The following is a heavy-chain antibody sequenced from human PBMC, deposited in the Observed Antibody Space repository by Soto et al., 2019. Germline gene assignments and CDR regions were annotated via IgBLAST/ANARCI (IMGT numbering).Heavy chain of an antibody. D-gene: IGHD4-17*01. Sequence: EVQLVESGGVVVQPGGSLRLSCAASGFTFDDYTMHWVRQAPGKGLEWVSLISWDGGSTYYADSVKGRFTISRDNSKNARYLRMNSLSTEDTALYYCAQGGTVTTESFDYWGQGTLVTVSS. CDR2: ISWDGGST. CDR3: AQGGTVTTESFDY. CDR1: GFTFDDYT. J-gene: IGHJ4*02. V-gene: IGHV3-43*01.